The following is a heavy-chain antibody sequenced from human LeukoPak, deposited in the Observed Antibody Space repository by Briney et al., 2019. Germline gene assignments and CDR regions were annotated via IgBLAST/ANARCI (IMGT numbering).Heavy chain of an antibody. CDR1: GFTFSSYW. D-gene: IGHD3-16*01. Sequence: GGSLILSCAASGFTFSSYWMSWVRQAPGKGLEWVANINQDGSEKYYVDSVKGRLTISRDNAKNSLSLQMNSLRAEDTAVYYCARDGAPFDYWGQGTLVTVSS. CDR3: ARDGAPFDY. V-gene: IGHV3-7*04. CDR2: INQDGSEK. J-gene: IGHJ4*02.